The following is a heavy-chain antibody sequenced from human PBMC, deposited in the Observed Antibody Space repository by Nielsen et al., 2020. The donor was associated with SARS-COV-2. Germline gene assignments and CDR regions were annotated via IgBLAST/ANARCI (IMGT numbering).Heavy chain of an antibody. J-gene: IGHJ5*02. Sequence: GESLKISCKGFGDRFTSYWIGWVRQMPGKGLELMGVIYPSDSATRYSPSFQGQVTISADESINTAYLQWSSLKASDTAMYYCARATYCSSTNCYVGFDPWGQGTLVTVSS. V-gene: IGHV5-51*01. CDR1: GDRFTSYW. CDR3: ARATYCSSTNCYVGFDP. D-gene: IGHD2-2*01. CDR2: IYPSDSAT.